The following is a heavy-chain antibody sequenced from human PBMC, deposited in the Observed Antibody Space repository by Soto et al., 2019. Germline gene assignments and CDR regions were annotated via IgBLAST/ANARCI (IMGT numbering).Heavy chain of an antibody. D-gene: IGHD2-2*01. CDR1: GGTFSSYA. V-gene: IGHV1-69*13. CDR2: IIPISDTT. J-gene: IGHJ6*02. CDR3: ARSQGSSTSLEIYYYYYYGMDV. Sequence: GASVKVSCKASGGTFSSYAISWVRQAPGQGLEWMGGIIPISDTTNYAQKFQGRVTITADESTSTAYMELSSLRSEDMAVYYCARSQGSSTSLEIYYYYYYGMDVWGQGTTVTVSS.